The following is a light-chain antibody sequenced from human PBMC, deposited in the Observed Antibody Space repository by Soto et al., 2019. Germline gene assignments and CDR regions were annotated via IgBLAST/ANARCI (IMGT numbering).Light chain of an antibody. CDR2: GNN. J-gene: IGLJ2*01. CDR3: QSYDTSLGAHVV. Sequence: QSVLTQPPSASGTPGQRVTISCSGTSSNIGRNTVHWYQQLPGTAPKLLIYGNNNRPSGVPDRFSGSKSGTSASLAITGLQSWDEADYYCQSYDTSLGAHVVFGGGTKLTVL. V-gene: IGLV1-44*01. CDR1: SSNIGRNT.